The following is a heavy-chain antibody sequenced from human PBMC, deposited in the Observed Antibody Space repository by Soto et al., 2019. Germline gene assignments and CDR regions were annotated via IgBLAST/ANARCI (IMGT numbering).Heavy chain of an antibody. Sequence: QVQLQESGPGLVKPSGALSLTCSVSGASISSTSSGDWWSWVRQPPGKGLAWIGEIHHSGSTNYSPSLKRRVTMSVDRSKNQCSLRLSSVSAADTAVYYCAKMVGATLVDYWGQGTLVTVSS. CDR2: IHHSGST. CDR3: AKMVGATLVDY. J-gene: IGHJ4*02. CDR1: GASISSTSSGDW. D-gene: IGHD1-26*01. V-gene: IGHV4-4*02.